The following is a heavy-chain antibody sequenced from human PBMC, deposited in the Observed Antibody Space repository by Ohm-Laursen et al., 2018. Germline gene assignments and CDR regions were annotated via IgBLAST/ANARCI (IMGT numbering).Heavy chain of an antibody. Sequence: GSLRLSCAASGFTFSGYAMSWVRQGPEKGLEWVSVATGRGRSTYYPDSVKGRFSISKDNSKNTLYLQMNSLRVEDTAVYYCAKGRSGGTGHGNWFESWGQGALVIVSS. V-gene: IGHV3-23*01. CDR2: ATGRGRST. CDR3: AKGRSGGTGHGNWFES. D-gene: IGHD3-10*01. J-gene: IGHJ5*01. CDR1: GFTFSGYA.